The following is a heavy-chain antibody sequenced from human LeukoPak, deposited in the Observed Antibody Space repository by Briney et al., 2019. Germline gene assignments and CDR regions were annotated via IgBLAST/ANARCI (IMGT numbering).Heavy chain of an antibody. Sequence: GGSLRLSCAPSGFTFRNYAMSWVRQAPGKGLEWVSDISDTGGSTNYVGSVKGRFTISRDNSKNTLYLQMNSLRAEDTAVYYCARKGNGALDIWGQGKMVTVSS. CDR2: ISDTGGST. CDR1: GFTFRNYA. V-gene: IGHV3-23*01. CDR3: ARKGNGALDI. J-gene: IGHJ3*02. D-gene: IGHD1-1*01.